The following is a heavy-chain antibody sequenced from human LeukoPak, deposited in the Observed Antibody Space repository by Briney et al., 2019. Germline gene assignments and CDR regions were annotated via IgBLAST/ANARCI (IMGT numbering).Heavy chain of an antibody. CDR2: TYYRSKWHN. D-gene: IGHD4-17*01. CDR1: GVSFCSTTVA. Sequence: SQTLSLTCATSGVSFCSTTVAWDWIRQSPSRGLEWLGRTYYRSKWHNEYAVSVKRRISIDPDTSKNQFSLQLSSVTPEDTAVYYCARETTVTGVGFGYWGQATLVTVSS. V-gene: IGHV6-1*01. CDR3: ARETTVTGVGFGY. J-gene: IGHJ4*02.